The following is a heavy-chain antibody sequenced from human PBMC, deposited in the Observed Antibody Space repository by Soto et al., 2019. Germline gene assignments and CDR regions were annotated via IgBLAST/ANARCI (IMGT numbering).Heavy chain of an antibody. J-gene: IGHJ4*02. CDR3: ARRIVATATFDY. V-gene: IGHV4-59*08. CDR2: IYYAGST. Sequence: PLETLRVTWSVAGGSSVSHDCRRIMQPPGRGLEWIGFIYYAGSTKYNPSLNSRVTISVDTSKNQFSLTVTSVTAADTAVYYCARRIVATATFDYWGQGTLVTVSS. CDR1: GGSSVSHD. D-gene: IGHD5-12*01.